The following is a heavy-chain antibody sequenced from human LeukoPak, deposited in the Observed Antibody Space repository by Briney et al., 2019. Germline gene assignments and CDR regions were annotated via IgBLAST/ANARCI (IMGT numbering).Heavy chain of an antibody. CDR2: IYYSGST. J-gene: IGHJ6*04. CDR3: ARDIYCSSTSCLRMDV. D-gene: IGHD2-2*01. CDR1: GGSISSSSYY. V-gene: IGHV4-39*07. Sequence: SETLSLTCTVSGGSISSSSYYWGWIRQPPGKGLEWIGSIYYSGSTYYNPSLKSRVTMSVDTSKNQFSLKLSSVTAADTAVYYCARDIYCSSTSCLRMDVWGKGTTVTVSS.